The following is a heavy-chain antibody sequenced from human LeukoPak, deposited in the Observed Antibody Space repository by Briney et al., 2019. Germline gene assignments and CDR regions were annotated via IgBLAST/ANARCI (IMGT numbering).Heavy chain of an antibody. CDR1: GGSISSYY. V-gene: IGHV4-59*01. Sequence: SETLSLTCTVSGGSISSYYWSWIRQPPGKGLEWIGYIYYSGSTNYNPSLKSRVTISVDTSKNQFSLKLSSVTAADTAVYYCARDDSGFTSGAFDIWGQGTMVTVSS. CDR2: IYYSGST. D-gene: IGHD5-12*01. CDR3: ARDDSGFTSGAFDI. J-gene: IGHJ3*02.